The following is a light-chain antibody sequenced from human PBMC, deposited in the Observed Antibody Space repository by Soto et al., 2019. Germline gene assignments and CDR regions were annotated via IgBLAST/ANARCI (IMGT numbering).Light chain of an antibody. Sequence: DVVLTQSPDSLAVSLGERATINCKSSQSVLYSSNNMNYLAWYQQKAGQPPKLLIYWASTRESGVPDRFGGSGSGTEFTLTISRLEPEDFAVYYCQQYGSLLRTFGQGTKVDIK. V-gene: IGKV4-1*01. CDR3: QQYGSLLRT. CDR2: WAS. J-gene: IGKJ1*01. CDR1: QSVLYSSNNMNY.